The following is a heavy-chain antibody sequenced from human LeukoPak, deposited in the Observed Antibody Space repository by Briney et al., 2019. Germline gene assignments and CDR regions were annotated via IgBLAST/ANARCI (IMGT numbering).Heavy chain of an antibody. J-gene: IGHJ4*02. V-gene: IGHV4-4*07. D-gene: IGHD6-13*01. CDR2: LYTSGST. CDR3: ARDASSSWHYFDS. CDR1: GGAISSYY. Sequence: SETLSLTCTVSGGAISSYYWSWIRQPAGKGLEWIGRLYTSGSTNYNPSLKSRVTMSVDTSKNQFSLKLSSVTAADTAVYYCARDASSSWHYFDSWGQGTLVTVSS.